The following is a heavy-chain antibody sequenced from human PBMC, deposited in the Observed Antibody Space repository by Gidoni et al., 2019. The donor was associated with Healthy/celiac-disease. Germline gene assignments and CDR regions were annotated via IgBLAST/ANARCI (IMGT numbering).Heavy chain of an antibody. J-gene: IGHJ4*02. CDR1: GFTFRRHS. Sequence: EVQLVESGGGLVKPGGSLRLSCAVSGFTFRRHSMSWVRQAPGKGLEWVSSISSRSDYISYADSVKGRFTSSRDNAKNSLYLQMNSLRAEDTAVYYCARDAEGRVWFRESYFDYWGQGTLVTVSS. D-gene: IGHD3-10*01. CDR3: ARDAEGRVWFRESYFDY. V-gene: IGHV3-21*01. CDR2: ISSRSDYI.